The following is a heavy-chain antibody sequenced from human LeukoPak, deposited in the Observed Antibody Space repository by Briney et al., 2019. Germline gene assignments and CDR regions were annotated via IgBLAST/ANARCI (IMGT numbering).Heavy chain of an antibody. CDR3: ARAGIAVAGFHYHYMDV. CDR1: GGSISSYY. D-gene: IGHD6-19*01. V-gene: IGHV4-59*01. CDR2: IYYSGST. Sequence: PSETLSLTCTVSGGSISSYYWSWIRQPPGKGLEWIGYIYYSGSTNYNPSLKSRVTISVDTSKNQFSLKLSSVTAADTAVYYCARAGIAVAGFHYHYMDVWGKGTTVTISS. J-gene: IGHJ6*03.